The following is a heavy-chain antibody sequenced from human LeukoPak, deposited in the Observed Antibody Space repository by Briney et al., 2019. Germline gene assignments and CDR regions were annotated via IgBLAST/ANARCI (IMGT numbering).Heavy chain of an antibody. CDR2: VYYTGST. D-gene: IGHD6-6*01. V-gene: IGHV4-59*08. Sequence: SETLSLTCTVSGGSISGYYWTWIRQPPGKGLEWIGYVYYTGSTNYNPSLKSRVTMFEDKSKNQFSLRLYSVTVADTAVYYCARHFAYSSSSYFDYWGQGSLVTVSS. CDR1: GGSISGYY. J-gene: IGHJ4*02. CDR3: ARHFAYSSSSYFDY.